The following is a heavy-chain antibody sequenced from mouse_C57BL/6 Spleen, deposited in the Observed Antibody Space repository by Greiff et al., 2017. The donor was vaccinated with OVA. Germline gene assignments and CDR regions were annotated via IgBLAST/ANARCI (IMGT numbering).Heavy chain of an antibody. CDR1: GYTFTSYW. V-gene: IGHV1-53*01. Sequence: QVQLQQPGTELVKPGASVKLSCKASGYTFTSYWMHWVKQRPGQGLEWIGNINPSNGGTNYNEKFKSKATLTVDKSSSTAYMQLSSLTSEDSAVYYCAREGPVSVPMVTNAMDYWGQGTSVTVSS. J-gene: IGHJ4*01. D-gene: IGHD2-3*01. CDR3: AREGPVSVPMVTNAMDY. CDR2: INPSNGGT.